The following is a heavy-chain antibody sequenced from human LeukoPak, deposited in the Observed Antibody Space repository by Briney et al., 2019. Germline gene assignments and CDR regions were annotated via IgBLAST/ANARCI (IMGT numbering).Heavy chain of an antibody. CDR1: GYTFTSYD. V-gene: IGHV1-8*03. D-gene: IGHD3-3*01. Sequence: GASVKVSCKASGYTFTSYDINWVRQATGQGLEWMGWMNPNSGNTGYAQKFQGRVTITRNTSISTAYMELSSLRSDDTAVYYCARDSADLRFLEWLSIWEYFDYWGQGTLVTVSS. CDR3: ARDSADLRFLEWLSIWEYFDY. CDR2: MNPNSGNT. J-gene: IGHJ4*02.